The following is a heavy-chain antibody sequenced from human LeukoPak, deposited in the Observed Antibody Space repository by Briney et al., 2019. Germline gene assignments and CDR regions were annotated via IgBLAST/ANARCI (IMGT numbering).Heavy chain of an antibody. J-gene: IGHJ4*02. CDR3: ARGAYDFWRDFDY. CDR2: MNPNSGNT. V-gene: IGHV1-8*03. Sequence: ASVKVSCKASGYSFSNFGVSWVRQATGQGLEWMGWMNPNSGNTGYAQKFQGRVTITRNTSISTAYMELSSLRSEDTAVYYCARGAYDFWRDFDYWGQGTLVTVSS. D-gene: IGHD3-3*01. CDR1: GYSFSNFG.